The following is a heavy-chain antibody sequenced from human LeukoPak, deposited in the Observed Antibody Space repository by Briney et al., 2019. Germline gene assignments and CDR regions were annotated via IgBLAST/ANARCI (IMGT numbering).Heavy chain of an antibody. D-gene: IGHD3-9*01. V-gene: IGHV5-51*01. Sequence: GESLKISCKGSGYSFTSYWIGWVRQMPGKGLGWMGIIYPGDSDTRYSPSFQGQVTISADKSISTAYLQWSSLKASDTAMDYCARLGRYFDWLAEFDPWGQGTLVTVSS. CDR1: GYSFTSYW. CDR2: IYPGDSDT. J-gene: IGHJ5*02. CDR3: ARLGRYFDWLAEFDP.